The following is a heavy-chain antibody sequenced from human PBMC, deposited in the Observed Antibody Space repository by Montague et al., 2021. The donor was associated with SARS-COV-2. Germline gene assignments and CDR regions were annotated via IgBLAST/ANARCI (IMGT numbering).Heavy chain of an antibody. CDR2: IHYSGTT. D-gene: IGHD6-25*01. J-gene: IGHJ4*02. CDR1: GGSISSSSYY. Sequence: SETLSLTCSVSGGSISSSSYYWDWIRQPPGKGLEWIGSIHYSGTTYYNPSLESRVTISVDTSKKHFSLRLSSVTAADTAVYYCASLTLMWVWVSGYYFDSWGQGTLVTVSS. V-gene: IGHV4-39*02. CDR3: ASLTLMWVWVSGYYFDS.